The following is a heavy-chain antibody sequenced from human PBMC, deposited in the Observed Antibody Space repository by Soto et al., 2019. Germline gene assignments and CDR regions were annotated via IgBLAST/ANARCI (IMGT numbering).Heavy chain of an antibody. J-gene: IGHJ4*02. D-gene: IGHD3-16*01. CDR3: ARDQEELWTGGLDF. Sequence: QVQLVESGGGVVQPGRSLRLSCAASGFTFSSYGMHWVRQAPGKGLEWVAVIWYDGTSKKEADSVKGRFTISRGNSKKTLYLQMNSLRAEDTAVYYCARDQEELWTGGLDFWGQGTLVTVSS. CDR2: IWYDGTSK. CDR1: GFTFSSYG. V-gene: IGHV3-33*01.